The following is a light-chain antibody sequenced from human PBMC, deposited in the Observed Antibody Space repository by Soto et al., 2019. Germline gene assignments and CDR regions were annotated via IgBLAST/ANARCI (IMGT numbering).Light chain of an antibody. Sequence: QSALTQPASVSGSPGQSITISCTGTSSDVGGYNYVSWYQQHPGEAPKLMIYDVTNRPSGVSNRFSGSKSGNTASLTISGPQAEDEADYYCSSSTSSTTRAVFGGGTQLTVL. CDR3: SSSTSSTTRAV. J-gene: IGLJ2*01. V-gene: IGLV2-14*03. CDR2: DVT. CDR1: SSDVGGYNY.